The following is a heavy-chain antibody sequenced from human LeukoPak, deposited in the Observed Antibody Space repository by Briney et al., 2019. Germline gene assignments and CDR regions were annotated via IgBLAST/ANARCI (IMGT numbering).Heavy chain of an antibody. CDR1: GYTFTSYD. V-gene: IGHV1-8*03. CDR3: ARGHRREGNYCYYYMDV. Sequence: ASVKVSCKASGYTFTSYDINWVRQATGQGLEWMGWMNPNSGDTGYAQKFQGRVTITRNTSISTAYMELSSLRSEDTAVYYCARGHRREGNYCYYYMDVWGKGTTVTVSS. CDR2: MNPNSGDT. J-gene: IGHJ6*03.